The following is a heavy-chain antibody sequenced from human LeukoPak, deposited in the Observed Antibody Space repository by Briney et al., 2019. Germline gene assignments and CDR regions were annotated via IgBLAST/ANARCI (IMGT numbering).Heavy chain of an antibody. Sequence: GGSLRLSCAASGFSFNSPAMSWLRQAPGKGLEWVSSITPSGDGTYYAASVEGRFTISRDNSKNTLYLQMNSLRAEDTAVYYCAKDYLDSSGYYTDYWGQGTLVTVSS. CDR3: AKDYLDSSGYYTDY. J-gene: IGHJ4*02. D-gene: IGHD3-22*01. CDR1: GFSFNSPA. CDR2: ITPSGDGT. V-gene: IGHV3-23*01.